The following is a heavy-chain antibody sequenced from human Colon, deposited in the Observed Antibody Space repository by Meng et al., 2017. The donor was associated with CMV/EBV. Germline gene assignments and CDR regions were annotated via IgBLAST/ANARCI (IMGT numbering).Heavy chain of an antibody. CDR3: ARSLQCTNPNCNDPAY. Sequence: GGSLRLSCVASGFTFRIYTMNWVRQAPGKGLEWVASIGGGSSFIHYADSVRGRFTISTDDTKNSLYLQMNSLGAEDTAVYYCARSLQCTNPNCNDPAYWGQGTLVTVSS. V-gene: IGHV3-21*01. J-gene: IGHJ4*02. CDR2: IGGGSSFI. D-gene: IGHD2-8*01. CDR1: GFTFRIYT.